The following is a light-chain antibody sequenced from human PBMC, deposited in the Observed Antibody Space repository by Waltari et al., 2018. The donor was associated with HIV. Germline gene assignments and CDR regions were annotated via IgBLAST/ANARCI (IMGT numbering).Light chain of an antibody. Sequence: QSALTQPASVSGSPGQSITISCTGTSSDIGSYNLVSWYQQHPGKAPKLMIYEVSKRPSGVSNRFSCSKSGNTASLTISGVQAEDEADYYCCSYAGSSTLVFGGGTKLTVL. CDR2: EVS. J-gene: IGLJ3*02. CDR3: CSYAGSSTLV. V-gene: IGLV2-23*02. CDR1: SSDIGSYNL.